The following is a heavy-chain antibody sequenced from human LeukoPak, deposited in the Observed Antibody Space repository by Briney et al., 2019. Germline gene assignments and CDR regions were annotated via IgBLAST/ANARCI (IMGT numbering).Heavy chain of an antibody. Sequence: PGGSLRLSCAASGFTFSSYSMNWVRQAPGKGLEWVSSISSSSSYIYYADSVKGRFTISRDNAKNSLYLQMNSLRAEDTAVYYCARDRAPDSGSYDAFDIWGQGTMVTVSS. CDR3: ARDRAPDSGSYDAFDI. D-gene: IGHD3-10*01. CDR1: GFTFSSYS. J-gene: IGHJ3*02. CDR2: ISSSSSYI. V-gene: IGHV3-21*01.